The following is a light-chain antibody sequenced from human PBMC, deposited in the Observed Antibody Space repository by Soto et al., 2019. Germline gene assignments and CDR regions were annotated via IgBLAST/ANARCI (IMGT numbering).Light chain of an antibody. J-gene: IGKJ1*01. CDR2: AAS. CDR1: QGISNY. Sequence: DIQMTQSPSSLSASVGDRVTITCRASQGISNYLAWYQQKPGKVPKLLIYAASTWQTGVPSRFSGSGSGTDFTLTISSLQPEDVATYYCQKYNSALWTFGQGTKVEIK. CDR3: QKYNSALWT. V-gene: IGKV1-27*01.